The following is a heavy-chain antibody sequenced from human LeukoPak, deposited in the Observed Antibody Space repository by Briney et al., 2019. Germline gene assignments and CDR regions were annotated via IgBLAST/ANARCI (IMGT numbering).Heavy chain of an antibody. V-gene: IGHV2-5*02. D-gene: IGHD3-3*01. J-gene: IGHJ5*02. Sequence: KESGPTLVKPTQTLTLTCTFSGFSLTTSGVGVGWIRQPPGKALEWLALIYWDDDKRYSPSLKSGLITTKDTSKNQVVLTMTNMDPVDTATYYCAQWRRNWFDPWGQGTLVTVSS. CDR2: IYWDDDK. CDR3: AQWRRNWFDP. CDR1: GFSLTTSGVG.